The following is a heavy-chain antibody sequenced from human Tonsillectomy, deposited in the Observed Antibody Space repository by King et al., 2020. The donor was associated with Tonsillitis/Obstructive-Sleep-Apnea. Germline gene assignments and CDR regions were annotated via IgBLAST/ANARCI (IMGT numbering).Heavy chain of an antibody. J-gene: IGHJ4*02. CDR3: ARHQPLEAGTTWDFDY. CDR1: GYSFTNYW. D-gene: IGHD1-1*01. V-gene: IGHV5-10-1*01. Sequence: VQLGEAGAEVKKPGESLRISCKGSGYSFTNYWINWVRQMPGKGLEWMGRIDPSDSYTDYSPSFQGHVTISADKSISTAYLQWSSLKASDTAMYYCARHQPLEAGTTWDFDYWGQGTLVTVSS. CDR2: IDPSDSYT.